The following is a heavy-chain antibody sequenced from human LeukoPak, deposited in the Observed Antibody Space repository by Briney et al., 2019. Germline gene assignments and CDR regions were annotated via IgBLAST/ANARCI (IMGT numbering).Heavy chain of an antibody. CDR3: AKATLAPCGGVKCYPFDC. Sequence: PGGSLRLSCAASGFTFSNFAMNWVRQAPGKELEWVSSITSGSGSGTYYADSVKGRFTISRDNSKNTLYLQMNSLRGDDTAVYYCAKATLAPCGGVKCYPFDCWGQGTLVTFSS. D-gene: IGHD2-21*01. CDR2: ITSGSGSGT. J-gene: IGHJ4*02. CDR1: GFTFSNFA. V-gene: IGHV3-23*01.